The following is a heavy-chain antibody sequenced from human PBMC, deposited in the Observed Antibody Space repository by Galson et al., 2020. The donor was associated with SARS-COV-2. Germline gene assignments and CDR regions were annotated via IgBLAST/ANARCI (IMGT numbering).Heavy chain of an antibody. D-gene: IGHD2-15*01. Sequence: ETSETLSLTCTVSGGSISSYYWSWIRQPTGKGLEWIGYIYYSGSTNYNPSLKSRVNISVDTSKNQFSLKLSSVTAADTAVYYCARRGLGYCSGGSCYSGFDYWGQGTLVTVSS. J-gene: IGHJ4*02. CDR3: ARRGLGYCSGGSCYSGFDY. CDR2: IYYSGST. V-gene: IGHV4-59*08. CDR1: GGSISSYY.